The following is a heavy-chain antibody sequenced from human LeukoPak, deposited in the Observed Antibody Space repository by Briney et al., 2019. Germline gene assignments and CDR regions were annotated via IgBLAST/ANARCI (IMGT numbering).Heavy chain of an antibody. D-gene: IGHD6-19*01. CDR1: GFSFSDFY. J-gene: IGHJ4*02. V-gene: IGHV3-11*04. CDR2: ISSSSSSV. CDR3: ARPPYNSGWYYFDY. Sequence: GGSLRLSCVASGFSFSDFYMSWIRQAPGKGLEWVSYISSSSSSVYYADSVKGRFTIPRDNAKNSLYLQMNSLRAEDTAVYYCARPPYNSGWYYFDYWGQGTLVTVSS.